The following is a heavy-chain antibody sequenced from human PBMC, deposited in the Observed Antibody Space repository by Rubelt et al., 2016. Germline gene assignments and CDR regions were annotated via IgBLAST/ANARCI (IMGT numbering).Heavy chain of an antibody. V-gene: IGHV1-18*01. CDR2: ICACNDDT. CDR1: GYHFTSYG. Sequence: QLQLVQSGAEVKKPGASVKVSCQASGYHFTSYGISWVRQAPGPGIDWMGWICACNDDTKYEQKLQGRVTKTTDTSTSTAYMELRSLRSDDTAVYYCARVLSGTAVGWLDPWGQGTLVTVSS. CDR3: ARVLSGTAVGWLDP. D-gene: IGHD6-13*01. J-gene: IGHJ5*02.